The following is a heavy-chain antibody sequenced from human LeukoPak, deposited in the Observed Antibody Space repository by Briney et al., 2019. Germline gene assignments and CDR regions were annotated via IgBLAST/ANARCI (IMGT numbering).Heavy chain of an antibody. CDR3: ARWYSGSSTFDY. CDR1: GVSISSGGFS. D-gene: IGHD1-26*01. Sequence: SETLSLTCAVSGVSISSGGFSWSWIRQPPGKGLEWIGSISNSGNTYYNPSLKSRVTISVDTSKNQFSLKLSSVTAADTAVYYCARWYSGSSTFDYWGQGTLVTVSS. V-gene: IGHV4-30-4*07. J-gene: IGHJ4*02. CDR2: ISNSGNT.